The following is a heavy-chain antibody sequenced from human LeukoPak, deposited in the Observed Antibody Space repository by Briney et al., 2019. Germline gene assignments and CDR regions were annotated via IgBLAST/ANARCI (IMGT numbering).Heavy chain of an antibody. D-gene: IGHD6-19*01. J-gene: IGHJ4*02. CDR2: ISSSDINR. CDR1: GFTFSSYS. Sequence: GGSLRLFCAASGFTFSSYSMNWVRQAPGKGLEGVSYISSSDINRYHTDSVKGRFTISRDNAKNSLYPQMNSLRAEDTAVYYCARGRQFPDYWGQGTLVTVSS. CDR3: ARGRQFPDY. V-gene: IGHV3-48*01.